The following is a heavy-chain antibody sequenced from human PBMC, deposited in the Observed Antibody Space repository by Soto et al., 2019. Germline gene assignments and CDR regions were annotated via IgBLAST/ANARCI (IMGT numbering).Heavy chain of an antibody. CDR3: ARLRYFDWLEPLDY. V-gene: IGHV1-18*01. CDR1: GYTFTCYG. CDR2: ISAYNGNT. J-gene: IGHJ4*02. Sequence: ASVKVSCKASGYTFTCYGISWVRQAPGQGLEWMGWISAYNGNTNYAQKLQGRVTMTTDTSTSTAYMELRSLRSDDTAVYYCARLRYFDWLEPLDYWGQGTLVTVSS. D-gene: IGHD3-9*01.